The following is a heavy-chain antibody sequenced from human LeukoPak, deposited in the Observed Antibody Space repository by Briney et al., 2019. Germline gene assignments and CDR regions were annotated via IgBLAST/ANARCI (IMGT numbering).Heavy chain of an antibody. V-gene: IGHV1-24*01. CDR2: FDPEDGET. D-gene: IGHD2-15*01. CDR1: GYTLTELS. CDR3: ATDLYCSGGSCYGYYYMDV. J-gene: IGHJ6*03. Sequence: ASVKVCCKVSGYTLTELSMHWVRQAPGKGLEWMGGFDPEDGETIYAQKFQGRVTMTEDTSTDTAYMELSSLRSEDTAVYYCATDLYCSGGSCYGYYYMDVWGKGTTVTVSS.